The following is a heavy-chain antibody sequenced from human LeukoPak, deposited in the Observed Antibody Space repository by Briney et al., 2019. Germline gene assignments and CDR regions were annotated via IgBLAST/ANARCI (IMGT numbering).Heavy chain of an antibody. CDR2: ISSGGGST. V-gene: IGHV3-23*01. J-gene: IGHJ4*02. D-gene: IGHD3-22*01. CDR3: ANSGYNYDSDAYAFIDY. CDR1: GFTFSRYG. Sequence: GGSLRLSCAVSGFTFSRYGMSWVRQAPGTALEWVSGISSGGGSTYYADSVKGRFTISRDNSKNTLSLQMSSLRAEDTAVYYCANSGYNYDSDAYAFIDYWGQGTLVTVSS.